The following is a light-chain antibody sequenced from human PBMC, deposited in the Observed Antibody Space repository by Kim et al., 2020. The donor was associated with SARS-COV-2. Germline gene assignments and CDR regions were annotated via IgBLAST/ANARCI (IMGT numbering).Light chain of an antibody. CDR3: QQYGSSSPLS. Sequence: CPEERSPLSCRATQSVVTAVVWYKHKPGHSPRLLVYNAPKRATGISDRVYGSGAGTDCTLTISRLGRQDIGMYYSQQYGSSSPLSFGEGTRLEIK. J-gene: IGKJ5*01. V-gene: IGKV3-20*01. CDR1: QSVVTA. CDR2: NAP.